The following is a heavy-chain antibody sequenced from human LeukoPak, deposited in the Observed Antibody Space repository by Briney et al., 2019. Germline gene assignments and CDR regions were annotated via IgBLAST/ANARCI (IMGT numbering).Heavy chain of an antibody. J-gene: IGHJ5*02. Sequence: SETLSLTCAVYGGSLSGYYWSWIRQPPGKGLEWIGEINHSGSTSYKPYIESRVTISVDTSKNQFFLKLSSVTAADTAVYYCARQRVSILGVVQNWFDPWGQGTLVTVSS. CDR3: ARQRVSILGVVQNWFDP. CDR2: INHSGST. D-gene: IGHD3-3*01. CDR1: GGSLSGYY. V-gene: IGHV4-34*01.